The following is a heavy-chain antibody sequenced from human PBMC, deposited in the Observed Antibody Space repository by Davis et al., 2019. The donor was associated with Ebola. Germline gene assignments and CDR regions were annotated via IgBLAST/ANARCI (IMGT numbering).Heavy chain of an antibody. CDR2: IFGNGFGA. CDR1: GFTFSNYA. CDR3: VRDVLPMRQLLPGY. D-gene: IGHD2-2*01. J-gene: IGHJ4*02. Sequence: GESLKISCAASGFTFSNYAVSWVRQAPGKGLEWVSSIFGNGFGAYYADSVKGRFTISRDNSKNTLFLQMNSLRAEDTALYYCVRDVLPMRQLLPGYWGQGTLVTVSP. V-gene: IGHV3-23*01.